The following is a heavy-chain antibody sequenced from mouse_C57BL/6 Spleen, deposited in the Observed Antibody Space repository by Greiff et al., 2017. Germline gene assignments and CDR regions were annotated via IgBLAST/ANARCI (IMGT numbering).Heavy chain of an antibody. CDR3: ARGGSNYVRGCAY. J-gene: IGHJ3*01. CDR1: GYTFTDYN. D-gene: IGHD2-5*01. Sequence: EVQLQQSGPELVKPGASVKMSCKASGYTFTDYNMHWVKQSHGKSLEWIGYINPNNGGTSYDQKFKDKATLTVNKSSSTAFMELRSLTSEDSAVYYCARGGSNYVRGCAYWGQGTLVTVSA. CDR2: INPNNGGT. V-gene: IGHV1-22*01.